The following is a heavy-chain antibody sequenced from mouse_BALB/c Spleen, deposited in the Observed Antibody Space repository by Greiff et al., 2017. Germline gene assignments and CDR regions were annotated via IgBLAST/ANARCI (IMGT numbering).Heavy chain of an antibody. J-gene: IGHJ4*01. CDR3: ARDYGSSYGYAMDY. D-gene: IGHD1-1*01. V-gene: IGHV5-6-3*01. CDR1: GFTFSSYG. Sequence: EVKLVESGGGLVQPGGSLKLSCAASGFTFSSYGMSWVRQTPDKRLELVATINSNGGSTYYPDSVKGRFTISRDNAKNTLYLQMSSLKSEDTAMYYCARDYGSSYGYAMDYWGQGTSVTVSS. CDR2: INSNGGST.